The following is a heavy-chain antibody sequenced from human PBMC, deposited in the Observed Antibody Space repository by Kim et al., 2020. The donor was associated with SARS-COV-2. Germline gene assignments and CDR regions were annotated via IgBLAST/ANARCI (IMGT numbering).Heavy chain of an antibody. J-gene: IGHJ4*02. V-gene: IGHV1-18*01. D-gene: IGHD1-26*01. CDR3: ARGRSYVRDDFDY. Sequence: AQKLKGRVTMTTDTSTSTAYRELRSLRSDDTAVYYCARGRSYVRDDFDYWGQGTLVTVSS.